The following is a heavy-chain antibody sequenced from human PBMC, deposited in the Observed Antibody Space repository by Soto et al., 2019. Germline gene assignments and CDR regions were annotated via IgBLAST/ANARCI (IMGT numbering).Heavy chain of an antibody. CDR2: IDTHESRT. CDR3: VQGYGGLDG. Sequence: PGVSMRLSCSASGFTFSSHWMHCIRQAPGQGLVWVSRIDTHESRTNYADSVTARFTISRDNAKNTAFLQMNSLRAEDTAVYYCVQGYGGLDGWGQGTLVTVSS. V-gene: IGHV3-74*01. D-gene: IGHD5-18*01. J-gene: IGHJ1*01. CDR1: GFTFSSHW.